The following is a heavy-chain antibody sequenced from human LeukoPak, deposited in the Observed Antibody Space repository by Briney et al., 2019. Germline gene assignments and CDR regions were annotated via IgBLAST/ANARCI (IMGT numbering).Heavy chain of an antibody. Sequence: PSETLFLTCTVSGGSISSSSYYWGWIRQPPGKGLEWIGSIYYSGSTYYNPSLKSRVTISVDTSKNQFSLKLSSVTAADTAVYYCAAHPPEGNYYDSSGYYSYFDYWGQGTLVTVSS. CDR1: GGSISSSSYY. CDR2: IYYSGST. CDR3: AAHPPEGNYYDSSGYYSYFDY. V-gene: IGHV4-39*01. J-gene: IGHJ4*02. D-gene: IGHD3-22*01.